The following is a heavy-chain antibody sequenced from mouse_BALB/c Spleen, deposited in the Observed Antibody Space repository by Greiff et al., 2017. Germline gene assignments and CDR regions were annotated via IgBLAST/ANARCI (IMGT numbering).Heavy chain of an antibody. CDR3: ARNDGHYGGVYYAMDY. D-gene: IGHD2-3*01. Sequence: EVQLQQSGPELVKPGASVKIPCKASGYTFTDYNMDWVKQSHGKSLEWIGDINPNNGGTIYNQKFKGKATLTVDKSSSTAYMELRSLTSEDTAVYYCARNDGHYGGVYYAMDYWGQGTSVTVSS. V-gene: IGHV1-18*01. CDR1: GYTFTDYN. CDR2: INPNNGGT. J-gene: IGHJ4*01.